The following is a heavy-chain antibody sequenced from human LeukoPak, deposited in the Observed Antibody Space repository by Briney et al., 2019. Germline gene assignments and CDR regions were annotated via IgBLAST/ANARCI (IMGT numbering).Heavy chain of an antibody. D-gene: IGHD4-23*01. V-gene: IGHV3-7*01. CDR3: VTHEVTVITRSTFDY. Sequence: GGSLRLSCIASRFTYSHFWMSWVRQAPGKGLEWVANIKTDDTEKYYGNSVKGRFTILRDNAKNSLYLQMNSLRAEDTAVYYCVTHEVTVITRSTFDYWGQGTLVTVSS. CDR2: IKTDDTEK. J-gene: IGHJ4*02. CDR1: RFTYSHFW.